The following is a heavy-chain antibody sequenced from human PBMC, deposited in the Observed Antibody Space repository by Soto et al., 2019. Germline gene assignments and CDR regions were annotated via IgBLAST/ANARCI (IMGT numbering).Heavy chain of an antibody. CDR3: TTGWSSKDY. CDR2: IKSKADGGTT. J-gene: IGHJ4*02. Sequence: EVQLVESGGGLVKPGGSLRLSCGASGFIFSNAWMSWVRQAPGKGLEWVGRIKSKADGGTTNYAAPVKGRFNISRDGSKNTLYLQMNGLKTEDTAVYYCTTGWSSKDYWGQGTLVTVSS. D-gene: IGHD3-3*01. V-gene: IGHV3-15*01. CDR1: GFIFSNAW.